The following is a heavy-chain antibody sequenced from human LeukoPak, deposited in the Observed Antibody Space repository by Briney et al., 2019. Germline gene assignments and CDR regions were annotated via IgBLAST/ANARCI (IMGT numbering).Heavy chain of an antibody. CDR3: ARGRPRRMNAFDI. CDR1: GGSISSSSYY. J-gene: IGHJ3*02. D-gene: IGHD2-8*01. CDR2: IYYSGST. V-gene: IGHV4-39*07. Sequence: PSETLSLTCTVSGGSISSSSYYWGWIRQPPGKGLEWIGSIYYSGSTYYNPSLKSRVTISVDTSKNQFSLKLSSVTAADTAVYYCARGRPRRMNAFDIWGQGTMVTVSS.